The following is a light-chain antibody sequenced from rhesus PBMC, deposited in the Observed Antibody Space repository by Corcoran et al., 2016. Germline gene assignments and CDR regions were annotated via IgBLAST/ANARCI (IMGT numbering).Light chain of an antibody. V-gene: IGKV1-74*01. Sequence: DIQMTQSPSSLSASVGDRVTITCRASENVNNYLNWYQQKPGKAPKLLIYKASTLQSGVPSRFSGSGSGTVYTFTISSLQAEDVTTYYCQQGYGTPFTFGPGTKLNIK. CDR2: KAS. J-gene: IGKJ3*01. CDR3: QQGYGTPFT. CDR1: ENVNNY.